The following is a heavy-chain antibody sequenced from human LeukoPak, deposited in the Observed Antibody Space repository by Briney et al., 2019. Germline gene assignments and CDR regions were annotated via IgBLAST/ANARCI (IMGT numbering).Heavy chain of an antibody. D-gene: IGHD2-2*01. CDR2: IYYSGST. CDR1: GGSISSDDYY. J-gene: IGHJ4*02. CDR3: AREAYRSTSLFDS. Sequence: SQTLSLTCTVSGGSISSDDYYWSWIRQPPGKGLEWIRHIYYSGSTYYNPSLKSRVTISVDTSKNQFSLKLSSVTAADTAVYYCAREAYRSTSLFDSWGQGTLVTVSS. V-gene: IGHV4-30-4*01.